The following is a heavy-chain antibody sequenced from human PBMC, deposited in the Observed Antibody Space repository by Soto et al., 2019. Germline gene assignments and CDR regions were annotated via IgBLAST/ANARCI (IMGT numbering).Heavy chain of an antibody. V-gene: IGHV3-30-3*01. Sequence: QVQLVESGGGVVQPGRSLRLSCAASGFTFSSYAMHWVRQAPGKGLEWVAVISYDGSNKYYADSVKGRFTISRDNSKNTLXXQXNXXRAEDTAVYYCARSRKIAYDSSGYYRAHFAEYFQHWGQGTLVTVSS. CDR3: ARSRKIAYDSSGYYRAHFAEYFQH. CDR1: GFTFSSYA. J-gene: IGHJ1*01. D-gene: IGHD3-22*01. CDR2: ISYDGSNK.